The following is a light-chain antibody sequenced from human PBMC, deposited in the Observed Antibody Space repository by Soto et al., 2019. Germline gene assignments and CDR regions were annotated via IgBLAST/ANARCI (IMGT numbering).Light chain of an antibody. Sequence: DIQMTQSPSFLSASVGDRVTITCQASQDNTTSLNWYQQKPGKAPKLLMYDASNLETGVPSRYSGSGSGTDFTFTISSLQAEDIATYYCQQYDNLPLSFGGGTKVEIK. CDR2: DAS. CDR1: QDNTTS. CDR3: QQYDNLPLS. V-gene: IGKV1-33*01. J-gene: IGKJ4*01.